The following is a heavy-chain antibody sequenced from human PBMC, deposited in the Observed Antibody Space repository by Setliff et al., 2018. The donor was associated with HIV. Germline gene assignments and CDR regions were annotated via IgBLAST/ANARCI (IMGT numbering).Heavy chain of an antibody. CDR1: GYTFTGYY. D-gene: IGHD3-16*01. J-gene: IGHJ6*02. CDR3: GRARGVGGHFYYYGMDV. CDR2: INPNSGGT. Sequence: ASVKVSCKASGYTFTGYYMHWVRRAPGQGLEWMGWINPNSGGTNYAQKFQGRVTMTRDTSVSTAYMELSRLRSDETAVYYCGRARGVGGHFYYYGMDVWGQGTTVTVSS. V-gene: IGHV1-2*02.